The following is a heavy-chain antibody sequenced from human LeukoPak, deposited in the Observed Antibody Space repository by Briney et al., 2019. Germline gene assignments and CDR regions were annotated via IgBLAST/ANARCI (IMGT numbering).Heavy chain of an antibody. V-gene: IGHV1-18*01. CDR2: ISAYNGNT. CDR1: GYTFTSYG. D-gene: IGHD2-2*02. J-gene: IGHJ4*02. Sequence: ASVKVSCKASGYTFTSYGIIWVRQAPGQGLEWMGWISAYNGNTNYAQKLQGRVTMTTDTSTSTAYMELRSLRSDDTAVYYCARAPHSKVPAAIRSYWGQGTLVTVSS. CDR3: ARAPHSKVPAAIRSY.